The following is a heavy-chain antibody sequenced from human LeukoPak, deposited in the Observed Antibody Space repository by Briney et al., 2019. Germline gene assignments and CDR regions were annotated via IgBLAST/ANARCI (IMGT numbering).Heavy chain of an antibody. D-gene: IGHD1-26*01. V-gene: IGHV3-23*01. J-gene: IGHJ3*02. Sequence: PGGSLRLSCEASGFTFSNYAMSWVRQAPGKGLEWVSAISGSGGSTYYADSVKGRFTISRDNSKNTLYLQMNSLKAEDTAIYYCAREVGTPQAFDIWGQGTMVTVSS. CDR2: ISGSGGST. CDR3: AREVGTPQAFDI. CDR1: GFTFSNYA.